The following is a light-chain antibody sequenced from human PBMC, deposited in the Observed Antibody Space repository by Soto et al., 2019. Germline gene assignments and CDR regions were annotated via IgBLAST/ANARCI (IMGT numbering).Light chain of an antibody. CDR2: GAS. Sequence: EVVMTQSPATLSVSPGERATLSCRAXQSVNANLAWYQQKPGQAPRLLIHGASNRATGIPARFSGSGFGTEFILTISSLQSEDFAVYYCQQYNTWLWTFGQGTKVEIK. J-gene: IGKJ1*01. CDR3: QQYNTWLWT. V-gene: IGKV3-15*01. CDR1: QSVNAN.